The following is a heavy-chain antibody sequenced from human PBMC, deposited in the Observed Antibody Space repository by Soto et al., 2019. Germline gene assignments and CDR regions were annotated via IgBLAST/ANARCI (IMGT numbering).Heavy chain of an antibody. V-gene: IGHV3-30*18. D-gene: IGHD6-13*01. CDR1: GFTFSSYG. CDR3: AKEGGGAAAESFDY. J-gene: IGHJ4*02. CDR2: ISYDGSNK. Sequence: QVQLVESGGGVVQPGRSLRLSCAASGFTFSSYGMHWVRQAPGKGLEWVAVISYDGSNKYYADSVKGRFTISRDNSKNTLYLQMNSLRAEDTAVYYCAKEGGGAAAESFDYWGQGTLVTVSS.